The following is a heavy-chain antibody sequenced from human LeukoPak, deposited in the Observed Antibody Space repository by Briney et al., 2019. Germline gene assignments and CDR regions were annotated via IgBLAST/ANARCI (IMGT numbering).Heavy chain of an antibody. Sequence: SETLSLTCAVSGYSISSGYYWGWIRQPPGKGLEWIGTIFYSGSPYYNPSLKSRLTISVDTSKNQFSLKLTSVTAADTAIYYCARVFWSSYYTDYWGQGTLVTVSS. J-gene: IGHJ4*02. D-gene: IGHD3-3*01. CDR3: ARVFWSSYYTDY. CDR1: GYSISSGYY. CDR2: IFYSGSP. V-gene: IGHV4-38-2*01.